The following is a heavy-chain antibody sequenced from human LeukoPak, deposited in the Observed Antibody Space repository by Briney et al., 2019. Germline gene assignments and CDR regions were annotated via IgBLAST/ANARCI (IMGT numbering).Heavy chain of an antibody. Sequence: GGSLRLSCAASGFTFSSYGMHWVRQAPGKGLEWVAVISYDGSNKYYADSEKGRFTISRDNSKNTLYLQMNSLRAEDTAVYYCAKDLGYCSSTSCYQKGFDYWGQGTLVTVSS. D-gene: IGHD2-2*01. CDR3: AKDLGYCSSTSCYQKGFDY. J-gene: IGHJ4*02. CDR1: GFTFSSYG. V-gene: IGHV3-30*18. CDR2: ISYDGSNK.